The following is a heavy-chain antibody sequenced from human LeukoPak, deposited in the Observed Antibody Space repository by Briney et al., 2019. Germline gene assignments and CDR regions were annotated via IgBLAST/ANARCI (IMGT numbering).Heavy chain of an antibody. D-gene: IGHD5-12*01. CDR3: ARAARSGGYDPNWFDP. Sequence: GASVKVSCKASGYTFTGYHIHWVRQAPGQVLEWMGWINPNSGDTNYAQNFQARVTVTRDTSVSTAFMELNRLTSDDSAVYYCARAARSGGYDPNWFDPWGQGTLVTVSS. CDR2: INPNSGDT. CDR1: GYTFTGYH. J-gene: IGHJ5*02. V-gene: IGHV1-2*02.